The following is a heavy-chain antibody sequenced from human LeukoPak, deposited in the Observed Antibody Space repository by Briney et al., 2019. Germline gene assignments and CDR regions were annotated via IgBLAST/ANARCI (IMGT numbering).Heavy chain of an antibody. J-gene: IGHJ4*02. D-gene: IGHD3-22*01. Sequence: KPSETLSLTCTVSGGSISSSSYYWGWIRQPPGKGLEWIGSIYYSGSTYYSPSLKSRDTISVDTSKNQFFLKMTSVTVADTAVYHCAPGSTSTGYYQSWGQGTLVTVSS. CDR2: IYYSGST. CDR1: GGSISSSSYY. CDR3: APGSTSTGYYQS. V-gene: IGHV4-39*01.